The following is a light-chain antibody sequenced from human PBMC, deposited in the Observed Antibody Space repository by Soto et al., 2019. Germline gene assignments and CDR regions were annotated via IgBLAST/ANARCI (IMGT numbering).Light chain of an antibody. CDR2: GVS. Sequence: EIVLTQSPGTLSLSPGERATLSCRASQSVSSSYLAWYQQKPGQAPRLRIYGVSSRATGIPDRFSGSGSGTDFTLTISRLVPEDFAVYYCQQYGSPTGTFGPGPKVDI. J-gene: IGKJ3*01. CDR3: QQYGSPTGT. CDR1: QSVSSSY. V-gene: IGKV3-20*01.